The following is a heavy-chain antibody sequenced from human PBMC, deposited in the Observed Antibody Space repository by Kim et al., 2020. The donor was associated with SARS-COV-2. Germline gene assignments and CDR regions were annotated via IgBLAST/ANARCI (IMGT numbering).Heavy chain of an antibody. CDR3: AREGHEGGYLT. Sequence: NTRYSQKFKGRLTITRDTSASTAYMELNSLRSEDTAVYYCAREGHEGGYLTWGQGTMVTVSS. V-gene: IGHV1-3*01. D-gene: IGHD3-22*01. J-gene: IGHJ3*01. CDR2: NT.